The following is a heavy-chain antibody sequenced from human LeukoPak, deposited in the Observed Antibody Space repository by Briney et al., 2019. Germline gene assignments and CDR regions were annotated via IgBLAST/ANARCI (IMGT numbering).Heavy chain of an antibody. J-gene: IGHJ2*01. CDR3: TRLEYSSGWDTNWYFDL. CDR2: IRSKANSYAT. Sequence: GGSLRLSCAASGFTFSGSAMHWVRQASGKGLEWVGRIRSKANSYATAYAASVKGRFTISRDDSKNTAYLQMNSLKTEDTAVYYCTRLEYSSGWDTNWYFDLWGRGTPVTVSS. V-gene: IGHV3-73*01. CDR1: GFTFSGSA. D-gene: IGHD6-19*01.